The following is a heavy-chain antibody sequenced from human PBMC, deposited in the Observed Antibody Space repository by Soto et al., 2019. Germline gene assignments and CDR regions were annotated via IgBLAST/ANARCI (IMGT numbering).Heavy chain of an antibody. D-gene: IGHD6-6*01. CDR3: ARRGGSSSGYYYYAMDV. Sequence: SETLSLTCSVSSDSMNSGGYYWSWIRQHPGKGLEWIGYIYSNGDTYYNPSLKSRVTISVDTSKNQFSLNLTSVTAADTAVYYCARRGGSSSGYYYYAMDVWGQGTTVT. CDR2: IYSNGDT. J-gene: IGHJ6*02. V-gene: IGHV4-31*03. CDR1: SDSMNSGGYY.